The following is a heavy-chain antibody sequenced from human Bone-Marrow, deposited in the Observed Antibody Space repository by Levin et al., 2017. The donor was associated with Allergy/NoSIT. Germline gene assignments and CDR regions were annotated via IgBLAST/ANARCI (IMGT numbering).Heavy chain of an antibody. V-gene: IGHV3-7*04. CDR2: IKQDGSET. Sequence: SCSASGFTFSGHWMNWVRQAPGKGLEWVAIIKQDGSETHYVDSVNGRFTISRDNAKNSLFLQMTNLRAEDTALYYCARGAGFLVDFWGQGTLVTVSS. CDR1: GFTFSGHW. CDR3: ARGAGFLVDF. J-gene: IGHJ4*02. D-gene: IGHD2-21*01.